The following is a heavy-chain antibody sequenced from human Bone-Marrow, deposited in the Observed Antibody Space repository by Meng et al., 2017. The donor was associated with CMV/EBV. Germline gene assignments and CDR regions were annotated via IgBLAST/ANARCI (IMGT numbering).Heavy chain of an antibody. V-gene: IGHV3-30*04. Sequence: GGSLRLSCAASGFTFSSYAMHWVRQAPGKGLEWVAVISYDGSNKYYADSVKGRFTISRDNSKNTLYLQMNSLRAEDTAVYYCARWPYSSLFDYWGQGTLVTVSS. D-gene: IGHD6-6*01. CDR3: ARWPYSSLFDY. CDR1: GFTFSSYA. CDR2: ISYDGSNK. J-gene: IGHJ4*02.